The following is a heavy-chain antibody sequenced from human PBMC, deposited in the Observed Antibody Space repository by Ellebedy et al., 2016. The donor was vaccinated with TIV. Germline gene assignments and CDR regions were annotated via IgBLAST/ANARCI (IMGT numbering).Heavy chain of an antibody. D-gene: IGHD2-21*02. V-gene: IGHV1-2*04. CDR2: INPNSGGT. J-gene: IGHJ5*02. CDR3: ARDGVAYCGGDCYNNWFDP. Sequence: AASVKVSCKASGYTFTGYYMHWVRQAPGQGLEWMGWINPNSGGTNYAQKFQGWVTMTRDTSISTAYMELSRLRSEDTAVYYCARDGVAYCGGDCYNNWFDPWGQGTLVTVSS. CDR1: GYTFTGYY.